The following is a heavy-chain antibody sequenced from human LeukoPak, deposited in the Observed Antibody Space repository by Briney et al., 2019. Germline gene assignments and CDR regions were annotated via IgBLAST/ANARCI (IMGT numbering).Heavy chain of an antibody. V-gene: IGHV3-21*01. J-gene: IGHJ4*02. CDR3: ASGIQLWLPHY. D-gene: IGHD5-18*01. CDR2: ISSSSSYI. CDR1: GFTFSSYS. Sequence: GGSLRLSCAASGFTFSSYSMNWVRQAPGKGLEWVSSISSSSSYIYYADSVKGRFTISRDNAKNSLYLQMNSLRAEDTAVYYCASGIQLWLPHYWGQGTLVTVSS.